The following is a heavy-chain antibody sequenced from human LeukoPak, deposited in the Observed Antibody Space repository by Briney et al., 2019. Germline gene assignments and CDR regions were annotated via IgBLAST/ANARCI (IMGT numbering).Heavy chain of an antibody. CDR3: ARGSGVQVWSSLDY. CDR1: GFTISSYS. J-gene: IGHJ4*02. D-gene: IGHD5-18*01. Sequence: PGGSLRLSCAASGFTISSYSVNWVRQAPGKGLAWVSSISSSGSYIYYADSVKGRFTFSRDNAKNSLYLKMNSLRAEDTAVYYCARGSGVQVWSSLDYWGQGTLVTVSS. V-gene: IGHV3-21*01. CDR2: ISSSGSYI.